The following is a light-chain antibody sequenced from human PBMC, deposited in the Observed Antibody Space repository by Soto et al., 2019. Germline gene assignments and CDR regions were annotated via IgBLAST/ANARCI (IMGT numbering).Light chain of an antibody. CDR3: QQYDNWPRT. CDR2: GAT. J-gene: IGKJ1*01. Sequence: ETVMTQSPATLSVSPGERATLSCRASQSVRNSLSWYQQKPGQAPGLLIYGATTRATGIPARFSGSESGTEFTLTISSLQSEDFAVYYCQQYDNWPRTFGQGTKVEMK. CDR1: QSVRNS. V-gene: IGKV3-15*01.